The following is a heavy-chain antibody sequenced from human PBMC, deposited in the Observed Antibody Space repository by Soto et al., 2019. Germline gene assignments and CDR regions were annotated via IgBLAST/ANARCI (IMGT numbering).Heavy chain of an antibody. V-gene: IGHV1-2*04. CDR3: ARGDSTDCSNGVCSFFYNHDMDV. J-gene: IGHJ6*02. D-gene: IGHD2-8*01. CDR2: INPKSGGT. Sequence: PLVQSGAEVKKPGASVKVSCKASGYSFTDYHIHWVRQAPGQGLEWLGRINPKSGGTSTAQKFQGWVTMTTDTSISTASMELTRLTSDDTAIYYCARGDSTDCSNGVCSFFYNHDMDVWGQGTTVTVSS. CDR1: GYSFTDYH.